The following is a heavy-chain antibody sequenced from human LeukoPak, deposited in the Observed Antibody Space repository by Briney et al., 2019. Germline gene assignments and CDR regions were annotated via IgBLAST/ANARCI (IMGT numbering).Heavy chain of an antibody. V-gene: IGHV4-61*01. Sequence: PSETLSLTFTVSGGSISSGSYYWSWIRQPPGKGLEWIGYIYYSGSTNYNPSLKSRVTISVDTSKNQFSLKLNSVTAADTAVYYCARVRGYFPDYWGQGTLVTVSS. CDR1: GGSISSGSYY. D-gene: IGHD5-18*01. J-gene: IGHJ4*02. CDR2: IYYSGST. CDR3: ARVRGYFPDY.